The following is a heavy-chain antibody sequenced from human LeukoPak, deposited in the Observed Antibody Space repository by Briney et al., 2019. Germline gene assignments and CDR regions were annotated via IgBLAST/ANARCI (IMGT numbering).Heavy chain of an antibody. CDR3: AKEERGYSYGNFDY. CDR2: ISGGGGST. Sequence: SGGSLRLSCAASGFTFSNYAMSWVRQAPGKGLEWVSIISGGGGSTYYADSVKGRFTISRDNSKNTLYLQMNSLRAEDTAVYYCAKEERGYSYGNFDYWGQGTLVTVSS. J-gene: IGHJ4*02. CDR1: GFTFSNYA. V-gene: IGHV3-23*01. D-gene: IGHD5-18*01.